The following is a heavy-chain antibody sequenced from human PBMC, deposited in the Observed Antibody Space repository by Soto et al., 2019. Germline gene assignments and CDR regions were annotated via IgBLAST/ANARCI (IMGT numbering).Heavy chain of an antibody. D-gene: IGHD1-1*01. CDR2: MNPNSGNT. CDR1: GYTFTSYD. CDR3: ARGGNARETIDY. V-gene: IGHV1-8*01. J-gene: IGHJ4*02. Sequence: ASVKVSCKASGYTFTSYDINWVRQATGQGLEWMGWMNPNSGNTGYAQKFQGRVTMTRNTSISTAYMELSSMRSEDTAVYCCARGGNARETIDYWGQGTLVTVYS.